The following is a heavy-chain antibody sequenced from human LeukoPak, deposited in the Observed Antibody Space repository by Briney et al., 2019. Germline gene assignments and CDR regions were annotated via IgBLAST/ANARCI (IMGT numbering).Heavy chain of an antibody. CDR2: ISYDGSNK. J-gene: IGHJ4*02. CDR1: GFTFSSYA. CDR3: ARAGDIAAAGIHGWSDY. V-gene: IGHV3-30-3*01. Sequence: GRSLRLSCAASGFTFSSYAMHWVRQAPGKGLEWVAVISYDGSNKYYADSVKGRFTISRDNSKNTLYLQMNSLRAEDTAVYYCARAGDIAAAGIHGWSDYWGQGTLVTVSS. D-gene: IGHD6-13*01.